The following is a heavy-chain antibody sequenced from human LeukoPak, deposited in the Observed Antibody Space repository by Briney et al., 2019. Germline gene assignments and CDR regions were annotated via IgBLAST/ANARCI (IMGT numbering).Heavy chain of an antibody. CDR3: ARVGATKGYYYGMDV. V-gene: IGHV4-59*01. CDR1: GGSISSYY. J-gene: IGHJ6*02. CDR2: IYYSGRT. D-gene: IGHD1-26*01. Sequence: KTSETLSLTCTVSGGSISSYYWSWIRQPPGKGLEWVGYIYYSGRTNYNPSLKSRVTISVDTSKNQFSLKLSSVTAADTAVYYCARVGATKGYYYGMDVWGQGTTVTVSS.